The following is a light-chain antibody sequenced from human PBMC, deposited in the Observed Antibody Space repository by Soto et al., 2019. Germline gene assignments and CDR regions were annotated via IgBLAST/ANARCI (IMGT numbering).Light chain of an antibody. J-gene: IGKJ4*01. V-gene: IGKV1-39*01. CDR2: AAS. CDR1: HSIRTY. CDR3: QQSYSIPPH. Sequence: DIQMTQSPSSLSASVGDRVTITCRASHSIRTYLNWYQQKPGKAPKLLIYAASSLESGVPSRFSGSGSEPDVTLSISSLQPEDFATYYCQQSYSIPPHFGGGTRIEIK.